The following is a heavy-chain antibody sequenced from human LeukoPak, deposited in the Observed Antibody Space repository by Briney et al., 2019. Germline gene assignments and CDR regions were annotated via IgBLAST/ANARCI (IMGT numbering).Heavy chain of an antibody. Sequence: GGSLRLSCAASGFTVSSNYMSWVRQAPGKGLEWVSVIYSGGSTYYADSVKGRFTISRDNSKNTLYLQMNSLRAEDTAVYYCARGTYCGGDCYPGREYNWFDPWGQGTLVTVSS. CDR2: IYSGGST. CDR3: ARGTYCGGDCYPGREYNWFDP. D-gene: IGHD2-21*02. V-gene: IGHV3-66*01. CDR1: GFTVSSNY. J-gene: IGHJ5*02.